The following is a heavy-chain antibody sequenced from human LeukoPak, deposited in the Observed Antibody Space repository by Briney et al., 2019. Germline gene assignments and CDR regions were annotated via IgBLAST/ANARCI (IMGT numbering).Heavy chain of an antibody. CDR1: GFTVSNNY. J-gene: IGHJ6*03. V-gene: IGHV3-74*01. CDR2: INSDGSST. D-gene: IGHD2-15*01. CDR3: ARGPRDCSGGSCYSDHYYYMDV. Sequence: PGGSLRLSCAVSGFTVSNNYMSWVRQAPGKGLVWVSRINSDGSSTSYADSVKGRFTISRDNAKNTLYLQMNSLRAEDTAVYYCARGPRDCSGGSCYSDHYYYMDVWGKGTTVTVSS.